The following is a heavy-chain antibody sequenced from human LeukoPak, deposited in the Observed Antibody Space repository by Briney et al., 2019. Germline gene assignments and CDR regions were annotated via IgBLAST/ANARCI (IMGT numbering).Heavy chain of an antibody. J-gene: IGHJ3*02. Sequence: GGSLRLSCAASGFTFTMYWMSWVRQAPGKGLEWVANINQDGSQKYYADSVKGRFTISRDNAKNSLYLQMNSLRVEDTAVYYCATTGGGKDAFDIWGQGTMVTVSS. CDR1: GFTFTMYW. CDR2: INQDGSQK. V-gene: IGHV3-7*01. CDR3: ATTGGGKDAFDI. D-gene: IGHD1-1*01.